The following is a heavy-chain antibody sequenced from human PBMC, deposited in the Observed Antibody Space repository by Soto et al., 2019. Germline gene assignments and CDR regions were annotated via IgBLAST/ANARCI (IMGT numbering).Heavy chain of an antibody. Sequence: TSETLSLTCAVYGGSFSGYYWSWIRQPPGKGLEWIGEINHSGSTNYNPSLKSRVTISVDTSKNQFSLKLSSVTAADTAVYYCARAPPLYYDFWSGNYYYYMDVWGKGTTVTVSS. CDR3: ARAPPLYYDFWSGNYYYYMDV. V-gene: IGHV4-34*01. D-gene: IGHD3-3*01. J-gene: IGHJ6*03. CDR2: INHSGST. CDR1: GGSFSGYY.